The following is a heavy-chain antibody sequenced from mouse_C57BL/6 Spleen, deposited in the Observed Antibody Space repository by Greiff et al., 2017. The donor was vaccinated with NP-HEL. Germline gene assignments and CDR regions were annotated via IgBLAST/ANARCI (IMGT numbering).Heavy chain of an antibody. CDR3: ARSGSREGWFAY. D-gene: IGHD1-1*01. V-gene: IGHV1-80*01. CDR1: GYAFSSYW. J-gene: IGHJ3*01. CDR2: IYPGDGDT. Sequence: VQLKESGAELVKPGASVKISCKASGYAFSSYWMNWVKQRPGKGLEWIGQIYPGDGDTNYNGKFKGKATLTADKSSSTAYMQLSSLTSEDSAVYFCARSGSREGWFAYWGQGTLVTVSA.